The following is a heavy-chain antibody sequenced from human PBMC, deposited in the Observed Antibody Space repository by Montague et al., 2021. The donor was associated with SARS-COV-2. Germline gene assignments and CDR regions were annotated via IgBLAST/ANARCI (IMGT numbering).Heavy chain of an antibody. V-gene: IGHV4-34*12. CDR2: VIHSGTT. CDR3: ASGEFFYYGSGNYYRSALDD. D-gene: IGHD3-10*01. CDR1: GASFSGYY. J-gene: IGHJ6*02. Sequence: SETLSLTCHVYGASFSGYYWSWVRQSPGKGLEWIGEVIHSGTTNXNPSLKGRVTIPIDSSNDRFSLRLTSLTAADTGVYYCASGEFFYYGSGNYYRSALDDWGQGTTVTVSS.